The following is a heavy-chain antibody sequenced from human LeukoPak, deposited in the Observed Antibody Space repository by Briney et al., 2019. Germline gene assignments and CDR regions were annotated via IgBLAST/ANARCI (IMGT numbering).Heavy chain of an antibody. D-gene: IGHD2-2*01. CDR2: ISGSGGST. V-gene: IGHV3-23*01. CDR1: GFTFSSYA. CDR3: ASLIVVVPAAPDY. Sequence: GGSLRLSCAASGFTFSSYAMSWVRQAPGKGLEWVSAISGSGGSTYYADSVKGRFTISRDNSKNTLYLQMNSLRAEDTAVYCCASLIVVVPAAPDYWGQGTLVTVSS. J-gene: IGHJ4*02.